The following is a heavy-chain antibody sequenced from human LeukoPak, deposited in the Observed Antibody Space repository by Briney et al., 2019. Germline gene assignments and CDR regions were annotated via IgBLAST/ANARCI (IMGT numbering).Heavy chain of an antibody. J-gene: IGHJ4*02. D-gene: IGHD2/OR15-2a*01. CDR2: IKEDGSEK. CDR3: ARVGAGGGNYFRSYYDR. Sequence: GGSLRLSCAASGFTFSSYWMGWFRQAPGRSLEWVANIKEDGSEKNYVDSVKGRFSISRDNAENSLYLQMNSLRVEDTAMYYCARVGAGGGNYFRSYYDRWGQGTLVTVSS. V-gene: IGHV3-7*01. CDR1: GFTFSSYW.